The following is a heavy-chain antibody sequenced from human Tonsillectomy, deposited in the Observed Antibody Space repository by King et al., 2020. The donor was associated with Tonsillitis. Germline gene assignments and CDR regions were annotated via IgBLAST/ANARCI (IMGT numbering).Heavy chain of an antibody. CDR3: AKDWFTNGWPGAIDS. Sequence: VQLVESGGDLVQPGGSLRLSCAASGFTFSSYAMSWVRQAPGKGLEWVSAILGSGGRTYCADSVKGRFTISRDKSKNTLYLQMSGLRAEDTAVYYCAKDWFTNGWPGAIDSWGQGSLVTVSS. V-gene: IGHV3-23*04. J-gene: IGHJ4*02. D-gene: IGHD6-19*01. CDR1: GFTFSSYA. CDR2: ILGSGGRT.